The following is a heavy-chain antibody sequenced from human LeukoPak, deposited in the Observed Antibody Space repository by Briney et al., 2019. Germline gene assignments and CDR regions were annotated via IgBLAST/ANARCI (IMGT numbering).Heavy chain of an antibody. CDR2: IYYSGST. CDR3: ARQFRRCSSTSCYTGYWYFDL. CDR1: GGSISSYY. V-gene: IGHV4-59*08. D-gene: IGHD2-2*02. Sequence: SETLSLTCTVSGGSISSYYWSWIRQPPGKGLEWIGYIYYSGSTNYNPSLKSRVTISVDTSKNQFSLKLSSVTAADTAVYYCARQFRRCSSTSCYTGYWYFDLWGRGTLVTVSS. J-gene: IGHJ2*01.